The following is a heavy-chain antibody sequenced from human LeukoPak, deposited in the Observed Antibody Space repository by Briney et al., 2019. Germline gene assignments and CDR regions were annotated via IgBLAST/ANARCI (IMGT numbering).Heavy chain of an antibody. Sequence: PSETLSLTCTVSGGSISSGGYYWSWIRQHPGKGLEWIGYIYYSGSTYYNPSLKSRVTISVDTSKNQFSLKLSSVTAADTAVYYCAREVRKLLTYYYYGMDVWGQGTTVTVSS. CDR3: AREVRKLLTYYYYGMDV. V-gene: IGHV4-31*03. D-gene: IGHD2-15*01. J-gene: IGHJ6*02. CDR2: IYYSGST. CDR1: GGSISSGGYY.